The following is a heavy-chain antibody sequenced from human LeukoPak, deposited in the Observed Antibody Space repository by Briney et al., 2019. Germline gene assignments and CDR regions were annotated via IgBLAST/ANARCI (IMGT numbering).Heavy chain of an antibody. Sequence: ASVKVSCKASGYTFSSYAMNWVRQAPGQGLEWMGWINTKTGNTTYAQGFTGRYVFSLDTSASTAYLQINGLKADDTAVYYCGRDPKLGIRGYTYGYIDHWGQGTLLTVAS. J-gene: IGHJ4*02. CDR3: GRDPKLGIRGYTYGYIDH. D-gene: IGHD5-18*01. V-gene: IGHV7-4-1*02. CDR1: GYTFSSYA. CDR2: INTKTGNT.